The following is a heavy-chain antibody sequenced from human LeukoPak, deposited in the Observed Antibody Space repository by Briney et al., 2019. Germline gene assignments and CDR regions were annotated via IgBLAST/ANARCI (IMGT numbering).Heavy chain of an antibody. CDR2: IIPILGIA. Sequence: GASVKVSCKASGGTFSSYAISWVRQAPGQGLEWMGRIIPILGIANYAQKFQGRVTITADKSTSTAYMELSSLRSEDTAVYYCARVLRFLDWFDPWGQGTLVTVSS. CDR1: GGTFSSYA. J-gene: IGHJ5*02. V-gene: IGHV1-69*04. D-gene: IGHD3-3*01. CDR3: ARVLRFLDWFDP.